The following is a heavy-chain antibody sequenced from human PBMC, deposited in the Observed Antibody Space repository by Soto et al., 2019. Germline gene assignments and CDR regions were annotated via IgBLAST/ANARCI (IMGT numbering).Heavy chain of an antibody. J-gene: IGHJ4*02. V-gene: IGHV4-34*01. CDR1: GGSFSGYY. CDR2: INHSGST. D-gene: IGHD5-18*01. Sequence: QVQLQQWGAGLLKPSETLSLTCAVYGGSFSGYYWSWIRQPPGKGLEWIGEINHSGSTNYNPSLKSRVTISVDTYKTQFSLKLSSVTAADTAVYYCARAGYSYGWSTIDYWGQGTLVTVSS. CDR3: ARAGYSYGWSTIDY.